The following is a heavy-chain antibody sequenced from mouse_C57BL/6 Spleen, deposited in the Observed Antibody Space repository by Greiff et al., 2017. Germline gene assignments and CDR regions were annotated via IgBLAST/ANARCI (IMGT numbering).Heavy chain of an antibody. CDR2: IDPETGGT. CDR3: TRGMDYDEFAV. Sequence: VQLQQSGAELVRPGASVTLSCKASGYTFTDYEMHWVKQTPVHGLEWIGAIDPETGGTAYNQKFKGKAILTADKSSSTAYMEHRSLTSEDSAVYYFTRGMDYDEFAVWGQGTLVTVSA. V-gene: IGHV1-15*01. J-gene: IGHJ3*01. D-gene: IGHD2-4*01. CDR1: GYTFTDYE.